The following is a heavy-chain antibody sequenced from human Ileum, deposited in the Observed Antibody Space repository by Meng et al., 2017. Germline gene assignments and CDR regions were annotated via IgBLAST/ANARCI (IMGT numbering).Heavy chain of an antibody. Sequence: QVQLVQSGAEVKKPGASVKVSCKASGYTFTTYGISWVRQAPGQGLEWMGWMNTDKGNTNYAQKFQGRVIMTRDTSTSTAYMELRSLRSDDTAVYYCAREGAYNGGDYWGQGTRSPSPQ. D-gene: IGHD1-1*01. CDR1: GYTFTTYG. CDR2: MNTDKGNT. V-gene: IGHV1-18*01. J-gene: IGHJ4*02. CDR3: AREGAYNGGDY.